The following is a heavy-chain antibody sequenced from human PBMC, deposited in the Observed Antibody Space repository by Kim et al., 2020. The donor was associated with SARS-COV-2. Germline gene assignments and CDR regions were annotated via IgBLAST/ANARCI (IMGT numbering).Heavy chain of an antibody. CDR2: FDPEDGET. J-gene: IGHJ4*02. Sequence: ASVKVSCKVSGYTLTELSMHWVRQAPGKGLEWMGGFDPEDGETIYAQKFQGRVTMTEDTSTDTAYMELSSLRSEDTAVYYCATVTDRGVVVVVAATEYYFDYWGQGTLVTVSS. V-gene: IGHV1-24*01. CDR1: GYTLTELS. D-gene: IGHD2-15*01. CDR3: ATVTDRGVVVVVAATEYYFDY.